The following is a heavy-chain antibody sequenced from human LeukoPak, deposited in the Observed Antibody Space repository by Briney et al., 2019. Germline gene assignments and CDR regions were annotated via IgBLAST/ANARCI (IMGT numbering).Heavy chain of an antibody. CDR2: ISSSGNTI. D-gene: IGHD3-22*01. Sequence: GGSLRLSCAASGFTFSSYEMNWVRQAPGKGLEWVSYISSSGNTIYYADSVKGRLTISRDNAKNSLYLQMNSLRAEDTAVYYCARDRLNRYDSSGYYPYYYYGLDVWGQGTTVTVSS. J-gene: IGHJ6*02. CDR3: ARDRLNRYDSSGYYPYYYYGLDV. CDR1: GFTFSSYE. V-gene: IGHV3-48*03.